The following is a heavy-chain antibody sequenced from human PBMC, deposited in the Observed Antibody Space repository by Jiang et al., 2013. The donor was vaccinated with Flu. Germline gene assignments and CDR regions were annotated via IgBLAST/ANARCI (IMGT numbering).Heavy chain of an antibody. CDR1: GLIVSSSY. J-gene: IGHJ4*02. Sequence: QLLESGGGLVQPGGSLRLSCAASGLIVSSSYMSWVRQAPGKGLEWVSVIYSGGSTYYADSVKGRFTISRDNSKNTVYLQMNSLRAEDTAVYYCARENDYVWGSYRWGFDYWGQGTLVTVSS. CDR3: ARENDYVWGSYRWGFDY. CDR2: IYSGGST. D-gene: IGHD3-16*02. V-gene: IGHV3-66*01.